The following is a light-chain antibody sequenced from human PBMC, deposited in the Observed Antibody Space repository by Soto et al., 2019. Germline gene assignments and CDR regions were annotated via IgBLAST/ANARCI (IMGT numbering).Light chain of an antibody. CDR1: SSDVGGYNY. CDR3: SSYAGGNTLAV. CDR2: EVS. Sequence: QSALTQPPSASGSPGQSVTISCTGTSSDVGGYNYVSWYQQHPGKAPKLMIYEVSKRPSGVPDRFSGSKSGNTAYLTVSGLQAEDEADYYCSSYAGGNTLAVFGGGTQLTVL. V-gene: IGLV2-8*01. J-gene: IGLJ7*01.